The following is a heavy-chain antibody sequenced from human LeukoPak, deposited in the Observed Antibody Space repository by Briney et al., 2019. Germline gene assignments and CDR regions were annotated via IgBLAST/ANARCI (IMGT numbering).Heavy chain of an antibody. J-gene: IGHJ3*02. CDR2: IIPIFGTA. V-gene: IGHV1-69*13. CDR3: ARGGSSWSIAFDI. Sequence: SVKVSCKASGGTFSSYAISWVRQAPGQGLEWMGGIIPIFGTANYAQKFQGRVTITADESTSTAYMELSSLRSEDTAVYYCARGGSSWSIAFDIWGQGTMVTVSS. D-gene: IGHD6-13*01. CDR1: GGTFSSYA.